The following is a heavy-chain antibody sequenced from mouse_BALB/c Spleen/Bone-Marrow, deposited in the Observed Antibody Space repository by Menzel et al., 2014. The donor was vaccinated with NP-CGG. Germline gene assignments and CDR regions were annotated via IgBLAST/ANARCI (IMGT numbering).Heavy chain of an antibody. J-gene: IGHJ2*01. D-gene: IGHD2-3*01. Sequence: EVKLMESGGGLVQPGGSLRLSCATSGFTLTDYYMNWVRQPPGKALEWLGFIRNKAYSYTTEYSASVKGRFTISRDNSQSILYLQMNTLRAEDSATYYCARDMGGLLFDYWGQGTTLTVSS. CDR1: GFTLTDYY. CDR3: ARDMGGLLFDY. V-gene: IGHV7-3*02. CDR2: IRNKAYSYTT.